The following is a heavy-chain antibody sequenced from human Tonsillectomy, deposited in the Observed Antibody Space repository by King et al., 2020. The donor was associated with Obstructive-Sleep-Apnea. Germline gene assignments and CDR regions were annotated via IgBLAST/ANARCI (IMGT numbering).Heavy chain of an antibody. D-gene: IGHD6-19*01. CDR2: ISGSGGST. J-gene: IGHJ4*02. CDR3: AKNRQRSGGGFDY. CDR1: GCTFSSYA. V-gene: IGHV3-23*04. Sequence: VQLVESGGDLVQPGGSLRLSCAASGCTFSSYAMSWVRQAPGKGLEWVSAISGSGGSTYFADSVKGRFTISRDNSKNTLYLQLNSLRAEDTAVYYCAKNRQRSGGGFDYWGQGTLVTVSS.